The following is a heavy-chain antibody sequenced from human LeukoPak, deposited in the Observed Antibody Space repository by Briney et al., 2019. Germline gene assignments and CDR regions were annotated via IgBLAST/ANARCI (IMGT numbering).Heavy chain of an antibody. CDR1: GYSFTSYG. CDR3: ARDNSVRDEAWWFNP. CDR2: ISAYNGNT. D-gene: IGHD5-24*01. J-gene: IGHJ5*02. Sequence: ASVKVSCKASGYSFTSYGISWVRQAPGQGLEWMGWISAYNGNTNYAQKFQGRVTLTRDMSTSTDYLELSSLRSEDTAVYYCARDNSVRDEAWWFNPWGQGTLVTVSS. V-gene: IGHV1-18*01.